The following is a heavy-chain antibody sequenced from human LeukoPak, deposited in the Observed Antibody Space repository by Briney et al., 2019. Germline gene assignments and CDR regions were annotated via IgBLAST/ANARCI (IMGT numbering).Heavy chain of an antibody. CDR3: TRDQTTRASGNYYWFDP. Sequence: GGSLRLSFAASGFTFNTYSLIWVRQAPGKGLEWVSSISGSSTYIFYADSVKGRFTISRDNAKNSLYLQMNSLRAEDTAVYYCTRDQTTRASGNYYWFDPWGQGTLVTVSS. CDR2: ISGSSTYI. V-gene: IGHV3-21*01. J-gene: IGHJ5*02. D-gene: IGHD1-26*01. CDR1: GFTFNTYS.